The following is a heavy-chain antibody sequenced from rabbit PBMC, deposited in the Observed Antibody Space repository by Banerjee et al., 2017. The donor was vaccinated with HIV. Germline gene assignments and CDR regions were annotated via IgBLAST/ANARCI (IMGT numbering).Heavy chain of an antibody. V-gene: IGHV1S43*01. CDR2: IYPVAGAT. D-gene: IGHD4-1*01. CDR1: GLDFSNSFW. Sequence: QEQLEESGGGLVTPGGTLTLTCKASGLDFSNSFWISWVRQAPGKGLEWIGCIYPVAGATDSASWVNGRFTISSHNAQNTLYLQLNSLTAADTATYFCARGSDSSGWGRYFNLWGQGTLVTVS. J-gene: IGHJ4*01. CDR3: ARGSDSSGWGRYFNL.